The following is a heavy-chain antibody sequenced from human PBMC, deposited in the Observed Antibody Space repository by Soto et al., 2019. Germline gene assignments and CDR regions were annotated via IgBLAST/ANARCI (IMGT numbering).Heavy chain of an antibody. D-gene: IGHD3-22*01. CDR2: ISGSGGST. Sequence: EVQLLESGGGLVQPGGSLRLSCAASGFTFSSYAMSWVRQAPGKGLEWVSAISGSGGSTYYADSVKGRSTISRDNPKKTLNLQLNSLRAEDTAVYYCAKDLLIVVVISLTFDYWGQGTLVTVSS. J-gene: IGHJ4*02. CDR3: AKDLLIVVVISLTFDY. V-gene: IGHV3-23*01. CDR1: GFTFSSYA.